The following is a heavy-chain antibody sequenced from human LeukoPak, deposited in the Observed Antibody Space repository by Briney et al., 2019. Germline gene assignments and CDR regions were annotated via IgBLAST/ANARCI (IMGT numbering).Heavy chain of an antibody. CDR3: AKDKGRGYYYDSSGQIDY. CDR2: ISWNSGSI. Sequence: GGSLRLSCAASGFTFDDYAMHWVRQAPGKGLEWVSGISWNSGSIGYADSVKGRFTISRDNAKNSLYLQMNSLRAEDTALYYCAKDKGRGYYYDSSGQIDYWGQGTLVTVSS. D-gene: IGHD3-22*01. J-gene: IGHJ4*02. V-gene: IGHV3-9*01. CDR1: GFTFDDYA.